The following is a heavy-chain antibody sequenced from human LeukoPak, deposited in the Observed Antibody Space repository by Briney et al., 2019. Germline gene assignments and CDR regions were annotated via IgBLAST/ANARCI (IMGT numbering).Heavy chain of an antibody. CDR1: GGSISSSRYY. J-gene: IGHJ5*02. V-gene: IGHV4-39*07. CDR3: AREPTGTTPGNWFDP. Sequence: SETLSLTCTVSGGSISSSRYYWGWIRQPPGKELEGIGSIYYSWSTYDNPSLKSRVTISVDTSKNQLSLKLSSVTDADTAVHYCAREPTGTTPGNWFDPWGQGTLVTVSS. CDR2: IYYSWST. D-gene: IGHD1-7*01.